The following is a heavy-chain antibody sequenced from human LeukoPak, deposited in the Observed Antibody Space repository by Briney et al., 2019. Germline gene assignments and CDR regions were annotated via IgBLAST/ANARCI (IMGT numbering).Heavy chain of an antibody. CDR2: IKQDGSEK. Sequence: GGSLRLSCAASGSTFSSYWMSWVRQAPGKGLEWVANIKQDGSEKYYVDSVKGRFTISRDNAKNSLYLQMNSLRAEDTAVYYCAREGAEKYYDILTGYYLYYYYGMDVWGQGTTVTVSS. CDR3: AREGAEKYYDILTGYYLYYYYGMDV. V-gene: IGHV3-7*01. CDR1: GSTFSSYW. D-gene: IGHD3-9*01. J-gene: IGHJ6*02.